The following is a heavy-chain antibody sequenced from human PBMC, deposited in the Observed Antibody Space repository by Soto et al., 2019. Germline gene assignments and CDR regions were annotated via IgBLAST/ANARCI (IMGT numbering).Heavy chain of an antibody. J-gene: IGHJ6*02. CDR1: GGSISSYY. CDR3: ARGVLALVWGGYYYYGMDV. D-gene: IGHD3-10*01. CDR2: IYYSGST. Sequence: SETLSLTCTVSGGSISSYYWSWLRQPPGKGLEWIAYIYYSGSTNYNPSLKSRVTISVDTSKNQFSLKLSTVTAADTAVYYCARGVLALVWGGYYYYGMDVWGQGTTVTVSS. V-gene: IGHV4-59*01.